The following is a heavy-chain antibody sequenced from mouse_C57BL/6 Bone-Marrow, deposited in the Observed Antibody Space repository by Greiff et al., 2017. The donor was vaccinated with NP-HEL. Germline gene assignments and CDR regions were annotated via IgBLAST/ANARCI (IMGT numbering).Heavy chain of an antibody. J-gene: IGHJ2*01. V-gene: IGHV7-1*01. Sequence: EVKLVESGGGLVQSGRSLRLSCATSGFTFSDFYMEWVRQAPGKGLEWIAAIRNKANDYTSAYSASVKGRFIVSRDTAKSILYLQMNGLRAEDTAMYYCARDAFYDGYFDYWGQGNTLTVS. D-gene: IGHD2-1*01. CDR2: IRNKANDYTS. CDR3: ARDAFYDGYFDY. CDR1: GFTFSDFY.